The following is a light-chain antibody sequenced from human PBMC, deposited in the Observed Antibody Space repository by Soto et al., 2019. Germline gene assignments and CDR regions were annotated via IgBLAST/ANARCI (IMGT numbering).Light chain of an antibody. V-gene: IGLV2-8*01. CDR3: ASSAGYFYG. CDR2: EVN. CDR1: SSDVGGYNY. Sequence: QSVLTQPPSASGSPGQSVTISCTGTSSDVGGYNYVSWYQHHPGKVPKVMIYEVNKRPAGVPDRFSGSKSSNTASLTVSGLQAEDEADYYCASSAGYFYGFGTGTKVTVL. J-gene: IGLJ1*01.